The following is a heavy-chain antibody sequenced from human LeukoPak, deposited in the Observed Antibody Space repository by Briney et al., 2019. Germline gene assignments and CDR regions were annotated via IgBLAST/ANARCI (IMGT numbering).Heavy chain of an antibody. CDR1: GGTFSSYA. V-gene: IGHV1-69*05. J-gene: IGHJ4*02. D-gene: IGHD3-10*01. Sequence: SVKVSCKASGGTFSSYAISWVRQAPGQGLEWMGGIIPIFGTANYAQKFQGRVTITTDESTSTAYMELSSLRSEDTAVYYRARQPNLYMVRGDHFDYWGQGTLVTVSS. CDR2: IIPIFGTA. CDR3: ARQPNLYMVRGDHFDY.